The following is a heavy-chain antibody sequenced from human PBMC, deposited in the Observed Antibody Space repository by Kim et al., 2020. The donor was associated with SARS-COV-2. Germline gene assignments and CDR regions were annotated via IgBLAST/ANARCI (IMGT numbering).Heavy chain of an antibody. CDR2: ISSSSSTI. D-gene: IGHD4-17*01. Sequence: GGSLRLSCAASGFTFSSYSMNWVRQAPGKGLEWVSYISSSSSTIYYADSVKGRFTISRDNAKNSLYLQMNSLRDEDTAVYYCARDYGDYVLFDYYYYGMDVGGRGTTVSVSS. CDR3: ARDYGDYVLFDYYYYGMDV. V-gene: IGHV3-48*02. CDR1: GFTFSSYS. J-gene: IGHJ6*02.